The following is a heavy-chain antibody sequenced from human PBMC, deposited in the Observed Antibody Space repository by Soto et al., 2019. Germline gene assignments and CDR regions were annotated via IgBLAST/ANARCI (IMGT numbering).Heavy chain of an antibody. Sequence: EVQLVESGGDLVQPGGSLRLSCADSRFTFSGYWMYWVRQAPGKGLEWVANIKEDGSEKNYVDSVGGRFTISRDNAKNSLYLQMNSLRAEDTAVYYCARGARIWGQGTMVTVS. CDR1: RFTFSGYW. CDR3: ARGARI. J-gene: IGHJ3*02. V-gene: IGHV3-7*01. CDR2: IKEDGSEK.